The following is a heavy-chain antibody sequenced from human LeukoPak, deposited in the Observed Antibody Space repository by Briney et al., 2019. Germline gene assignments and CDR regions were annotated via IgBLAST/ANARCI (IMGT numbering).Heavy chain of an antibody. D-gene: IGHD2-2*01. CDR3: ATCPRTSCYFYYGMDV. CDR1: GGSINNYY. J-gene: IGHJ6*02. V-gene: IGHV4-59*01. Sequence: SETLSLTCTVSGGSINNYYWNWIRQPPGKELEWIGNIYYNGDTNYNPSLKGRVTISVDTSKNQFSLRLNSLTAADTALYYCATCPRTSCYFYYGMDVWGQGTTVTVSS. CDR2: IYYNGDT.